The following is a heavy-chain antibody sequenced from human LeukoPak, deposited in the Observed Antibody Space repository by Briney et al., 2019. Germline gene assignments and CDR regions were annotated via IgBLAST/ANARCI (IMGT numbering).Heavy chain of an antibody. J-gene: IGHJ4*01. D-gene: IGHD2-8*01. CDR1: GFTFSSYE. CDR3: TTTMAPTLFDY. CDR2: IKSKTDGGTT. Sequence: PGGSLRLSCAASGFTFSSYEMNWVRQAPGKGLEWVGRIKSKTDGGTTDYAAPVKGRFTISRDDSNNTLYLQMSSLKTEDTAVYYCTTTMAPTLFDYWGRGTLVTVSS. V-gene: IGHV3-15*01.